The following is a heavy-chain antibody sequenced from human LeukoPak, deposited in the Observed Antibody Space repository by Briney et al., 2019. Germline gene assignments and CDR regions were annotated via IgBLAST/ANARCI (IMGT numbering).Heavy chain of an antibody. D-gene: IGHD5-12*01. Sequence: SQTLSLTCAVSGGSISSGGYSWSWIRQPPGKGLEWIGYIYHSGSTHYNPSLKSRVTISVDRSKNQFSLKLSSATAADTAVYYCATLGSVDYWGQGTLVTVSS. CDR2: IYHSGST. CDR1: GGSISSGGYS. V-gene: IGHV4-30-2*01. CDR3: ATLGSVDY. J-gene: IGHJ4*02.